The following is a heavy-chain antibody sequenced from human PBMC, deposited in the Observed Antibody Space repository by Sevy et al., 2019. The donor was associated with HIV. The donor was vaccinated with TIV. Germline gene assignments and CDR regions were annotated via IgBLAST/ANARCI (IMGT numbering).Heavy chain of an antibody. Sequence: GGSLRLSCAASEFTISDYSDYHMAWIRQAPGKGLECIAYISGSGGTIYYADSVRGCFIISRANAKKSLYRHMNSLRTEDTAVYYCARDPVRCAQGLLTYFYFDLWGRGTPVTVSS. V-gene: IGHV3-11*01. D-gene: IGHD2-15*01. J-gene: IGHJ2*01. CDR2: ISGSGGTI. CDR1: EFTISDYSDYH. CDR3: ARDPVRCAQGLLTYFYFDL.